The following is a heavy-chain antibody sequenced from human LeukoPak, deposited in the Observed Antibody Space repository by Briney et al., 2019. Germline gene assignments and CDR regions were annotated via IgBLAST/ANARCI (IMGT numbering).Heavy chain of an antibody. CDR3: ARDGERTHQGLYYYYYYMDV. D-gene: IGHD2-21*01. Sequence: GASVKVSCKASGYTFNGYYMHWVRQAPGQGLEWMGWINPNSGGTNYAQKFQGRVTMTRDTSISTAYMELSRLRSDDTAVYYCARDGERTHQGLYYYYYYMDVWGKGTTVTVSS. V-gene: IGHV1-2*02. CDR1: GYTFNGYY. CDR2: INPNSGGT. J-gene: IGHJ6*03.